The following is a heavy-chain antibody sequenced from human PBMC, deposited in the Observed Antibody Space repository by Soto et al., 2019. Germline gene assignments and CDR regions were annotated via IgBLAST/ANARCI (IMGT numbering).Heavy chain of an antibody. D-gene: IGHD2-2*01. CDR2: IYYSGTS. Sequence: QLQLQESGPGLVKPSETLSLTCTVSGGSISDDTYYWGWIRQPPGKGLEWIGSIYYSGTSSYNPSLKSLVTMAVDTSKKQLSLRLSSVTAADTAVYYCARLHCDSPNCVPLDPWGQGTLVIVSS. CDR1: GGSISDDTYY. V-gene: IGHV4-39*01. CDR3: ARLHCDSPNCVPLDP. J-gene: IGHJ5*02.